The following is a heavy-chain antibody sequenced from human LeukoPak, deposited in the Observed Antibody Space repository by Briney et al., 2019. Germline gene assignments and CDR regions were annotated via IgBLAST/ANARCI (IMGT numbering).Heavy chain of an antibody. CDR3: ASRVYGLGSFNY. CDR2: IYNSGTT. J-gene: IGHJ4*01. Sequence: KPSETLSLTCTVSGDSISSTSYYWDWIRPPPGKGLEWVGGIYNSGTTYYNPSLKSRVTISVDTSKNQFSLKVSSVTAADTAVYYCASRVYGLGSFNYWGQGTLVTVSS. V-gene: IGHV4-39*01. D-gene: IGHD3-10*01. CDR1: GDSISSTSYY.